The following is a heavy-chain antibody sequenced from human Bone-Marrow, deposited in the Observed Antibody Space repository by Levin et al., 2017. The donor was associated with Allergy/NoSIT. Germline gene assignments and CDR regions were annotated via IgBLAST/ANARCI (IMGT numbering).Heavy chain of an antibody. Sequence: GESLKISCKGSGYSFTSYWIGWVRQMPGKGLEWMGIIYPGDSDTRYSPSFQGQVTISADKSISTAYLQWSSLKASDTAMYYCASAPRDYYDSSGQPYYFDYWGQGTLVTVSS. CDR2: IYPGDSDT. CDR1: GYSFTSYW. V-gene: IGHV5-51*01. CDR3: ASAPRDYYDSSGQPYYFDY. J-gene: IGHJ4*02. D-gene: IGHD3-22*01.